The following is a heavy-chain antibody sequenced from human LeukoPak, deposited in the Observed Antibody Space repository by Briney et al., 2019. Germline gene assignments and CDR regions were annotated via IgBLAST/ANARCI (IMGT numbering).Heavy chain of an antibody. CDR1: GFTFSNFG. J-gene: IGHJ4*02. CDR3: GKDFSWSFDY. CDR2: IQINGNDK. V-gene: IGHV3-30*02. Sequence: GGSLRLSCVASGFTFSNFGMHWVRQAPAKGPEWVAKIQINGNDKYYADSVKGRFTISRDNSKTMVYLQMNSLRAEDTAVYYCGKDFSWSFDYWGQGTLVTVSS.